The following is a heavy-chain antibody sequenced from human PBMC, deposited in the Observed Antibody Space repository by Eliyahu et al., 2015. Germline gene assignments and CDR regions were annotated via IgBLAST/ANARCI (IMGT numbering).Heavy chain of an antibody. Sequence: EVQLVESGGGLVKPGGSLRLSXAASGXTFXXYXMNWVRQAPGKGLEWVSSISSSSSYIYYADSVKGRFTISRDNAKNSLYLQMNSLRAEDTAVYYCARDRGYCSGGSCYETVDYWGQGTLVTVSS. CDR3: ARDRGYCSGGSCYETVDY. CDR2: ISSSSSYI. J-gene: IGHJ4*02. V-gene: IGHV3-21*01. D-gene: IGHD2-15*01. CDR1: GXTFXXYX.